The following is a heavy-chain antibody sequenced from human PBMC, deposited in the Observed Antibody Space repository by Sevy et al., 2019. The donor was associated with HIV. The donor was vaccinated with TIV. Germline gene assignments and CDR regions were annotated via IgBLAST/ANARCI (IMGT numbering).Heavy chain of an antibody. CDR2: ISYDGSNT. V-gene: IGHV3-30-3*01. D-gene: IGHD3-22*01. CDR1: GFTFSTYA. Sequence: GGSLRLSCAASGFTFSTYAMHWVRQAPGKGLEWVAVISYDGSNTYYADPVKGRFTISRDGSKNTLYLQMNSLRAEDTAVYFCARDGGYDSRGYDLSNYWGQGTLVTVSS. CDR3: ARDGGYDSRGYDLSNY. J-gene: IGHJ4*02.